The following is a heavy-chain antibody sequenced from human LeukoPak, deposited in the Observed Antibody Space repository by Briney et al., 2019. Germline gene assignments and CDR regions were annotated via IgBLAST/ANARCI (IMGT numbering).Heavy chain of an antibody. Sequence: SGGSLRLSCAASGFTFSDYSMNWVRQAPGKGLEWVSSISRSSRHVYYGGSVWGRFTISRDDARNSLFLEMNSLRAEDMAVYYCVRDFMGMGGTTAYLHYWGQGTLVTVSS. CDR2: ISRSSRHV. V-gene: IGHV3-21*01. J-gene: IGHJ1*01. CDR1: GFTFSDYS. D-gene: IGHD1-26*01. CDR3: VRDFMGMGGTTAYLHY.